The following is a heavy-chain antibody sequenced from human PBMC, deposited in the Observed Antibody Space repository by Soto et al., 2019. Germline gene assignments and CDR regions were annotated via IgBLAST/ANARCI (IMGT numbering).Heavy chain of an antibody. CDR2: IIPICGTA. Sequence: QVQLVQSGAEVKKPRYSVKISCKASGGTFSSYAISWVRQAPGQGLEWMGGIIPICGTASYAPKFQGRVTISAEESAITVYMELSSLRAEDPGVYYCARPRDYYDSSGYYFLRADAFDIWGQGTMVTVSS. D-gene: IGHD3-22*01. CDR3: ARPRDYYDSSGYYFLRADAFDI. V-gene: IGHV1-69*01. J-gene: IGHJ3*02. CDR1: GGTFSSYA.